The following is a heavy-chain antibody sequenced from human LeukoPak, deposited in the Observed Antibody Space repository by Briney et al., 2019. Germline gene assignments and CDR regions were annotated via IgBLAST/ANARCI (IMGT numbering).Heavy chain of an antibody. V-gene: IGHV4-34*01. D-gene: IGHD3-16*02. CDR3: ARFMITFGGVIVKGIDY. Sequence: SETLPLTCAVYGGSFSGYYWSWLRQPPGKGLEWVGEINHSGSTNYNPSLKSRVTISVDTSKNQFSLKLSSVTAADTAVYYCARFMITFGGVIVKGIDYWGQGTLVTVSS. CDR1: GGSFSGYY. J-gene: IGHJ4*02. CDR2: INHSGST.